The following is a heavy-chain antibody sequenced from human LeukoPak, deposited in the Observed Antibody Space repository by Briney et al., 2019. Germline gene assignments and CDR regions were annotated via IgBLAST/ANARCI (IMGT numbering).Heavy chain of an antibody. J-gene: IGHJ4*02. CDR1: CGSINTYY. Sequence: SETLSLTLPVSCGSINTYYWSWIRPSPGKGLGWIGFIYYSGNINYNPSLNTRVTMSLDTSDNQFSLKLSSVTEADTAVYYCASLNGGYATPNDYWGQGTLVTVSP. CDR2: IYYSGNI. D-gene: IGHD7-27*01. CDR3: ASLNGGYATPNDY. V-gene: IGHV4-59*01.